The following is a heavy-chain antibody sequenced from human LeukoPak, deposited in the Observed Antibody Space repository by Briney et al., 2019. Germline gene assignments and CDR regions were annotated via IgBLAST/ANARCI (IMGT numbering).Heavy chain of an antibody. CDR2: VYYGGST. J-gene: IGHJ1*01. CDR3: ARVVAGTKDFQY. D-gene: IGHD6-19*01. V-gene: IGHV4-39*01. CDR1: GGPISSPNHF. Sequence: SETLSLTCTVSGGPISSPNHFWGWVRQPPGKGLEWIGSVYYGGSTYSKPSLKSRVTMSADTSKNQFSLTLSSATATDTAVYYCARVVAGTKDFQYWGQGTLVTVSS.